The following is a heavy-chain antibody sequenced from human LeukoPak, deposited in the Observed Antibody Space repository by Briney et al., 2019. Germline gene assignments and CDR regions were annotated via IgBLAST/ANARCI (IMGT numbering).Heavy chain of an antibody. CDR2: ISSSSSYI. Sequence: GGTLRLSCAASGFTFSSYGMSWVRQAPGKGLEWVSSISSSSSYIYYADSVKGRFTISRDNAKNSLYLQMNSLRAEDTAVYYCARWGYSGTDYWGQGTLVTVSS. V-gene: IGHV3-21*01. CDR1: GFTFSSYG. J-gene: IGHJ4*02. CDR3: ARWGYSGTDY. D-gene: IGHD5-12*01.